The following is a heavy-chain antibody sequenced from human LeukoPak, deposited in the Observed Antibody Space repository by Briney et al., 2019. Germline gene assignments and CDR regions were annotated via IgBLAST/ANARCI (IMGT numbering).Heavy chain of an antibody. Sequence: PGGSLRLSCAASGLTFSSYGMHWVRQAPGKGLEWVAAISYDGSNKYYADSVKGRFTISRDNSKNTLYLQMNSLRAEDTAVYYCAKDFRFDCSGGSCYPYYFDYWGQGTLVTVPS. CDR3: AKDFRFDCSGGSCYPYYFDY. V-gene: IGHV3-30*18. CDR1: GLTFSSYG. J-gene: IGHJ4*02. CDR2: ISYDGSNK. D-gene: IGHD2-15*01.